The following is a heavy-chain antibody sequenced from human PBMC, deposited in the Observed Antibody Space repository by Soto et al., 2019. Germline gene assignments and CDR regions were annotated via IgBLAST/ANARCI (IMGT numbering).Heavy chain of an antibody. CDR2: ISGSGGST. V-gene: IGHV3-23*01. CDR3: AKATSPGDY. CDR1: GFTFSSYA. J-gene: IGHJ4*02. Sequence: GESLKISCAASGFTFSSYAMSWVRQAPGKGLEWVSAISGSGGSTYYADSVKGRFTISRDNSKNTLYLQMNSLRAEDTAVYYCAKATSPGDYWGQGTLVTVSS.